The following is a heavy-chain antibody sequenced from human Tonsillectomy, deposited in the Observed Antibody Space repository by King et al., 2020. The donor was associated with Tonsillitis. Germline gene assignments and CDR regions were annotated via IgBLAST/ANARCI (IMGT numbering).Heavy chain of an antibody. D-gene: IGHD3-22*01. CDR1: GFTFSSYS. Sequence: QLVQSGGGLVKPGGSLRLSCAASGFTFSSYSMNWVRQAPGKGLEWVSSISSSSSYIYYADSVTGRFTISRDNAKNSLYLQMNSLRAEDTAVYYCARDLSGYYLVPWYFDLWGRGNLVTVSS. CDR2: ISSSSSYI. V-gene: IGHV3-21*01. CDR3: ARDLSGYYLVPWYFDL. J-gene: IGHJ2*01.